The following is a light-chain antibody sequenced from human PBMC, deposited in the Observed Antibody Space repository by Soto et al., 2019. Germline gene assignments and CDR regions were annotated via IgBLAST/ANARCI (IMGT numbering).Light chain of an antibody. CDR1: SSNIGAGYE. CDR3: QSYDTSLSASYV. V-gene: IGLV1-40*01. CDR2: GNT. Sequence: QSVLTQPPSVSGAPGQSVTISCTGISSNIGAGYEVHWYQHLPGKAPKLLIYGNTNRPSGVPDRFSGSKSGTSASLAITGLQAEDEADYYCQSYDTSLSASYVFGGGTKVTVL. J-gene: IGLJ1*01.